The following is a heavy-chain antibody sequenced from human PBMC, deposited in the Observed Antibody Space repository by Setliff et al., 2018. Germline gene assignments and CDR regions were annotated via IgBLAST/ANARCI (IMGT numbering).Heavy chain of an antibody. CDR2: INYYGSIFDDGTTYST. J-gene: IGHJ2*01. V-gene: IGHV4-39*07. D-gene: IGHD5-12*01. CDR3: ARNPDFLQYSFDL. CDR1: GGSISNSTFY. Sequence: PSETLSLTCTVSGGSISNSTFYWGWIRQPPGKGLEWIGSINYYGSIFDDGTTYSTYYNPSLKGRATISIDTSKSQFSLKLSSMTAADTALYYCARNPDFLQYSFDLWGRGTLVTVSS.